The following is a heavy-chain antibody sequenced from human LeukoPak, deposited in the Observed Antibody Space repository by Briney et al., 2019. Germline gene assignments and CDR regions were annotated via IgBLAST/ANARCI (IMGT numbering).Heavy chain of an antibody. Sequence: PSETLSLTCTVSGGSISSSSYYWGWIRQPPGKGLEWIGSIYYSGSTYYNPSLKSRVTISVDTSKNQFSLKLSSVTAADTAVYYCARDKGSGILTGYQPGWFDPWGQGTLVTVSS. CDR1: GGSISSSSYY. CDR2: IYYSGST. CDR3: ARDKGSGILTGYQPGWFDP. V-gene: IGHV4-39*07. D-gene: IGHD3-9*01. J-gene: IGHJ5*02.